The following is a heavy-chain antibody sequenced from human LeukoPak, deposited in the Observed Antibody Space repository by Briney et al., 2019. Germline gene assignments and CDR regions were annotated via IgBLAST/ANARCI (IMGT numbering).Heavy chain of an antibody. Sequence: PSETLSLTCTVSGGSISSYYWSWIRRPPGKGLEWIGYIYYSGSTNYNPSLKSRVTISVDTSKNQFSLKLSSVTAADTAVYYCARGPSGDAFDIWGQGTMVTVSS. V-gene: IGHV4-59*01. CDR3: ARGPSGDAFDI. CDR1: GGSISSYY. CDR2: IYYSGST. J-gene: IGHJ3*02.